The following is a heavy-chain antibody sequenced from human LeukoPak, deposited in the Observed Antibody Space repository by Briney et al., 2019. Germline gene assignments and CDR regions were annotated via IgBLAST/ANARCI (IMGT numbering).Heavy chain of an antibody. CDR3: ARDIGYYDSSGYPRDAFDI. CDR1: GGSISSYY. D-gene: IGHD3-22*01. V-gene: IGHV4-4*07. CDR2: IYTSGST. J-gene: IGHJ3*02. Sequence: SETLSLTCTVSGGSISSYYWGWIRQPAGKGLEWIGRIYTSGSTNYNPSLKSRVTMSVDTSKNQFSLKLSSVTAADTAVYYCARDIGYYDSSGYPRDAFDIWGQGTVVTVSS.